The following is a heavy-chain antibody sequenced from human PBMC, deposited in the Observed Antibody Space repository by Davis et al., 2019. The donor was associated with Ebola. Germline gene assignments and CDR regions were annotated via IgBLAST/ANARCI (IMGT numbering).Heavy chain of an antibody. CDR3: ASVGYPSGFLGWLPRRSLNNWFDP. J-gene: IGHJ5*02. V-gene: IGHV4-4*02. CDR1: GGSISSSNR. CDR2: IHHSGST. D-gene: IGHD3-3*01. Sequence: PSETLSLTCAVSGGSISSSNRWGWVRQPPGKGLEWIGEIHHSGSTNYNPSLKSRVTVSVDKSKNQFSLNLTSVTAADTAVYYCASVGYPSGFLGWLPRRSLNNWFDPWGQGTLVTVSS.